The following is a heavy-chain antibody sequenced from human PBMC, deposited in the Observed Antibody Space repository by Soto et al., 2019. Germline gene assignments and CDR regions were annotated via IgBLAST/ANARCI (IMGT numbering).Heavy chain of an antibody. CDR1: CGSITSYS. V-gene: IGHV4-59*08. CDR2: ISYTGST. CDR3: ARHQDGTRPFDC. Sequence: SETMTLTCTVSCGSITSYSWSWLRQPPGKGLEWIGYISYTGSTNYNPSLKSRVTISIDTSKNQFSLKLTSVTAADTAVYSCARHQDGTRPFDCWGLGTLVTVSS. J-gene: IGHJ4*02.